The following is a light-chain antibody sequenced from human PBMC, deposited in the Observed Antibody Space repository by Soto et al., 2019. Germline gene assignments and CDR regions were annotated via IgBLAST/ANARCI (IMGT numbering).Light chain of an antibody. Sequence: EIVMTQSSATLSASPGERATFSCRASQSVSSNYLAWYQQKPGKAPRXLIYDASHRDTGIPAMFSGSGAGTEFTLPISSLEHEDFQVSYCPQRSNWTPTFGQGTKVDIK. J-gene: IGKJ1*01. CDR3: PQRSNWTPT. V-gene: IGKV3-11*01. CDR2: DAS. CDR1: QSVSSNY.